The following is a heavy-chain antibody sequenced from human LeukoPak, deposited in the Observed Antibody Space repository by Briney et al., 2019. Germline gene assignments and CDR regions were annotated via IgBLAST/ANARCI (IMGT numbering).Heavy chain of an antibody. J-gene: IGHJ5*02. CDR3: ARHRSYYDYVWGSYYWFDP. CDR1: GGSFSAYY. CDR2: INHSGSA. Sequence: PSETLSLTCAVYGGSFSAYYWSWIRQPPGKGLEWIGEINHSGSANYNPSLKSRVTISVDTSKNQFFLNLSSVTAADTAVYYCARHRSYYDYVWGSYYWFDPWGQGTLVTVSS. D-gene: IGHD3-16*01. V-gene: IGHV4-34*01.